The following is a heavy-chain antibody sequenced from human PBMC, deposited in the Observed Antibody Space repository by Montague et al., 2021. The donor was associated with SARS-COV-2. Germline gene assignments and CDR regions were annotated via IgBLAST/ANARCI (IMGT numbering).Heavy chain of an antibody. CDR2: IYGANT. D-gene: IGHD4-23*01. V-gene: IGHV3-66*03. CDR1: GFTLSSNY. J-gene: IGHJ4*02. Sequence: SLRLSCAGSGFTLSSNYMTWVRQTPGKRLQWVSVIYGANTYYADSVKGRFTISRDDSRNTLHLQMDSLRAEDTAVYYCASALLRWFDYWGQGTLVTVSS. CDR3: ASALLRWFDY.